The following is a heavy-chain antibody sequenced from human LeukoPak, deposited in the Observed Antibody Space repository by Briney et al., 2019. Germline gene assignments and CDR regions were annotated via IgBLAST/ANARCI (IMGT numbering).Heavy chain of an antibody. CDR2: ISSSGSTI. J-gene: IGHJ4*02. Sequence: GGSLRLSCAASGFTFSDYYMSWIRQAPGKGLECLSYISSSGSTIFYADSVRGRFTISRDNAKNSLYLQMNSLRAEDTAVYYCAKQIVGATAFDYWGQGTLVTVSS. CDR1: GFTFSDYY. CDR3: AKQIVGATAFDY. D-gene: IGHD1-26*01. V-gene: IGHV3-11*04.